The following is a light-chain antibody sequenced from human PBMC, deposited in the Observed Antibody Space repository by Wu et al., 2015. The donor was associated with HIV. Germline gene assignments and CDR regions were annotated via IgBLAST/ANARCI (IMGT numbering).Light chain of an antibody. CDR3: QEYANSPLT. Sequence: ETVLTQSPATLSLSPGERATLSCRASQSVNIYLAWYQQKPGQAPRLLIYDASKRATGIPARFSGSGSGTDFSLTITSLAPEDFAVYYCQEYANSPLTFGGGTKVEIK. CDR2: DAS. J-gene: IGKJ4*01. V-gene: IGKV3-11*01. CDR1: QSVNIY.